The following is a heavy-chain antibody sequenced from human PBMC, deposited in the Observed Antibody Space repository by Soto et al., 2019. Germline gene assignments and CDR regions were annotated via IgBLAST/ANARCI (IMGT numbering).Heavy chain of an antibody. Sequence: QVQLQQWGAGLLKPSETLSLTCAVYGGSFSGYYWSWIRQPPGKGLEWIGEINHIGSTNDNPSLKSRLTISVDTSKNQFALKLSSVTAADTAVYYCARAAPRYCSGGSCYSARDYWGQGTLVTVSS. CDR2: INHIGST. CDR1: GGSFSGYY. CDR3: ARAAPRYCSGGSCYSARDY. V-gene: IGHV4-34*01. D-gene: IGHD2-15*01. J-gene: IGHJ4*02.